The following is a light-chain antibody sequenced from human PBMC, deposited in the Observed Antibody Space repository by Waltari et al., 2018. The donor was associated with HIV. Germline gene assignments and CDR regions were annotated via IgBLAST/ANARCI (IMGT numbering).Light chain of an antibody. Sequence: DIQLTQSPSFLSASVGDRVTITCRASQDIRNYLAWYQQKLEKAPKLLIYAASSLQSGVPSRFSGSGSGTQFTLTINSLQPEDFATYHCQQLNEYPWTFGQGTQVEIK. V-gene: IGKV1-9*01. J-gene: IGKJ1*01. CDR2: AAS. CDR1: QDIRNY. CDR3: QQLNEYPWT.